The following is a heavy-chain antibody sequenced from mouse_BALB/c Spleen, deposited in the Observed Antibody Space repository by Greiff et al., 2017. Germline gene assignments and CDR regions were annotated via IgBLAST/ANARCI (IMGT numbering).Heavy chain of an antibody. CDR1: GFTFSSYW. D-gene: IGHD2-3*01. Sequence: EVKLEESGGGLVQPGGSMKLSCVASGFTFSSYWMSWVRQSPEKGLEWVAEIRLKSDNYATHYAESVKGKFTISRDDSKSRLYLQMNSLRAEDTGIYYCTSGYYVNFDVWGAGTTVTVSS. J-gene: IGHJ1*01. V-gene: IGHV6-6*02. CDR3: TSGYYVNFDV. CDR2: IRLKSDNYAT.